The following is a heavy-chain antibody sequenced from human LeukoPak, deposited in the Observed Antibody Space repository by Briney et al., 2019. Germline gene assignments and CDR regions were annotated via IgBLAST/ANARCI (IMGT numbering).Heavy chain of an antibody. V-gene: IGHV1-3*01. Sequence: ASVKVSCKASGYAFTSYNIHWVRQAPGQRPEWMGWINAGNGNTKYSQKFQGRVTITRDTSASIAHMEMSSLRSEDTAVYYYARDSESHMVWSYYGMDVWGQGTSVTVSS. CDR2: INAGNGNT. CDR3: ARDSESHMVWSYYGMDV. D-gene: IGHD3-3*01. CDR1: GYAFTSYN. J-gene: IGHJ6*02.